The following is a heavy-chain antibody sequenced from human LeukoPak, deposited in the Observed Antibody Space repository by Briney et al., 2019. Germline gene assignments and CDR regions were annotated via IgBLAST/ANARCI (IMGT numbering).Heavy chain of an antibody. D-gene: IGHD6-19*01. J-gene: IGHJ4*02. CDR1: GFTLSSYA. V-gene: IGHV3-30*04. Sequence: PGGSLRLSCAASGFTLSSYAMHWVRQAPGKGLEWVAVISYDGSNKYYADSVKGRFTISRDNSKNTLYLQMNSLRAEDTAVYYCARDLYSSGTRWGQGTLVTVSS. CDR2: ISYDGSNK. CDR3: ARDLYSSGTR.